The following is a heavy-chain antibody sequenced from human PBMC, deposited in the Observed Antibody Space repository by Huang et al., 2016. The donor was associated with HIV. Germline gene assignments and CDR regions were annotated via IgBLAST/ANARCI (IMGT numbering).Heavy chain of an antibody. J-gene: IGHJ3*02. CDR2: KTGSGGST. CDR3: AKHLGGRRGFTFIVLFGAFDM. D-gene: IGHD3-22*01. Sequence: GLAQPGGSLRLSCTASGFTFGSYALNWVRQAPGKGLEWVSGKTGSGGSTYDANAWKGRFTISRDNSKNTLYLQMNSLRAEDTALYYCAKHLGGRRGFTFIVLFGAFDMWGQGTMVTVSS. CDR1: GFTFGSYA. V-gene: IGHV3-23*01.